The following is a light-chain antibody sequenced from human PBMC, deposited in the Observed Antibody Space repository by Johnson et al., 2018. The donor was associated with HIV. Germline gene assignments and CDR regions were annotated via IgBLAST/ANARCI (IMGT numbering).Light chain of an antibody. J-gene: IGLJ1*01. Sequence: QSVLTQPPSVSAAPGQKVTISCSGSNSNIGNNFVSWYQQFPGTAPRLLIYENNNRPSGIADRFSGSKSGTSATLGITGLQTGDEADYYCGTWDTSLSAGFVGTGTKVTVL. CDR1: NSNIGNNF. V-gene: IGLV1-51*02. CDR2: ENN. CDR3: GTWDTSLSAGF.